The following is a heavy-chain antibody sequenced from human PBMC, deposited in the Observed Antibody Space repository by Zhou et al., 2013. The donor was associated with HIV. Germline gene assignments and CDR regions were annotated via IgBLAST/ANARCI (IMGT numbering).Heavy chain of an antibody. J-gene: IGHJ6*02. CDR2: ISAYNGNT. Sequence: QVQLVQSGAEVKKPGASVKVSCKASGYTFTSYGISWVRQAPGQGLEWMGWISAYNGNTNYAQKFQGRVTMTRDTSISTAYMELSRLRSDDTAVYYCARVRSSSWYETDYYYYYGMDVWGQGTTVTVSS. D-gene: IGHD6-13*01. CDR1: GYTFTSYG. CDR3: ARVRSSSWYETDYYYYYGMDV. V-gene: IGHV1-18*01.